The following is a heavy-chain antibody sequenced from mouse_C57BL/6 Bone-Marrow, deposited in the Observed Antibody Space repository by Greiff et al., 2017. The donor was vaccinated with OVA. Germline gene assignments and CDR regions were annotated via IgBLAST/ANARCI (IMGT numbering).Heavy chain of an antibody. CDR3: AIYGPWFAY. CDR2: INPNNGGT. D-gene: IGHD1-1*01. CDR1: GYTFTDYY. V-gene: IGHV1-26*01. J-gene: IGHJ3*01. Sequence: VQLQQSGPELVKPGASVKISCKASGYTFTDYYMNWVKQSHGKSLEWIGDINPNNGGTSYNQKFKGKATLTVDKSSSTAYMKLRSLTSEDSAVYYCAIYGPWFAYWGQGTLVTVSA.